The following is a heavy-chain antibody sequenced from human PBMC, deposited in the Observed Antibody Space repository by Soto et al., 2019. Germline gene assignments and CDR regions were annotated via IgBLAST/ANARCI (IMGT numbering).Heavy chain of an antibody. V-gene: IGHV3-48*02. Sequence: EVQLVESVGALVQPGGSLTLSCAASGFTFSLYSMSSVRQAPGKGLEWVSYISRSSTGIHYADSVKERFTIARYDATNSMHLQMNSLRDGDTAVYYCARAVTWGLDVWGQGTTVSISS. J-gene: IGHJ6*02. D-gene: IGHD3-10*01. CDR3: ARAVTWGLDV. CDR2: ISRSSTGI. CDR1: GFTFSLYS.